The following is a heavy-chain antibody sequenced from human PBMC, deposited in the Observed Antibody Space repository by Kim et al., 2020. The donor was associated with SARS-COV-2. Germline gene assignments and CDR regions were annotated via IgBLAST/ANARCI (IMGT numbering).Heavy chain of an antibody. Sequence: GGSLRLSCAASGFTFSSYAMSWVRQAPGKGLEWVSAISGSGGSTYYADSVKGRFTISRDNSKNTLYLQMNSLRAEDTAVYYCAKRGRGLGYYGMDVWGQGTTVTVSS. D-gene: IGHD3-10*01. CDR2: ISGSGGST. CDR3: AKRGRGLGYYGMDV. J-gene: IGHJ6*02. CDR1: GFTFSSYA. V-gene: IGHV3-23*01.